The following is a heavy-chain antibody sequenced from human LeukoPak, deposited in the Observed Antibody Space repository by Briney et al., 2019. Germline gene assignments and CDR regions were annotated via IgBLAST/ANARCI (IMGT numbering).Heavy chain of an antibody. CDR2: ISAYNGNT. Sequence: ASVKVSSKASGYTFTSYGISWVRQAPGQGLEWMGWISAYNGNTNYAQKLQGRVTMTTDTSTSTAYMELRSLRSDDTAVYYCVFSSGITGTRFDPWGQGTLVTVSS. J-gene: IGHJ5*02. CDR3: VFSSGITGTRFDP. V-gene: IGHV1-18*01. CDR1: GYTFTSYG. D-gene: IGHD1-7*01.